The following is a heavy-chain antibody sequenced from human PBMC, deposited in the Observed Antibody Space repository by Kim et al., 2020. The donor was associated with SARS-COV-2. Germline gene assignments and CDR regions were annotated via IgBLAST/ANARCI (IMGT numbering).Heavy chain of an antibody. J-gene: IGHJ4*02. V-gene: IGHV3-21*01. D-gene: IGHD4-17*01. CDR2: ISSSSSYI. CDR3: ARGGVTTVTTEVY. CDR1: GFTFSSYS. Sequence: GGSLRLSCAASGFTFSSYSMNWVRQAPGKGLEWVSSISSSSSYIYYADSVKGRFTISRDNAKNSLYLQMNSLRAEDTAVYYCARGGVTTVTTEVYWGQGTLLTVSS.